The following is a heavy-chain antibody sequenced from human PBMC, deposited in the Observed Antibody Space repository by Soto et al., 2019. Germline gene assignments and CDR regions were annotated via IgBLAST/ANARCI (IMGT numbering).Heavy chain of an antibody. Sequence: QVQLVQSGAEVKKPGASVKVSCKASGYTFTSYDSNWVRQATGQGLEWMGWINPNRRTTGYAQKLQGRITLTRXTSRSTANMELRSLRSEDTAVYYCAREYSSGWSKDWGQGTLVTVSS. D-gene: IGHD6-19*01. CDR1: GYTFTSYD. CDR3: AREYSSGWSKD. CDR2: INPNRRTT. V-gene: IGHV1-8*01. J-gene: IGHJ4*02.